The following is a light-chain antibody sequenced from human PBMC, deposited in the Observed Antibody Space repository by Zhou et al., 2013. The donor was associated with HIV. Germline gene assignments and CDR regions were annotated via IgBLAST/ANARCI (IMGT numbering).Light chain of an antibody. V-gene: IGKV3-15*01. CDR3: QQRANWLS. Sequence: EIMMTQSPATLSVSPGERATLSCRASQSIGNNLAWYQQKPGQAPRLLIYGASTRATGIPTKFSGSGSGTDYTLTISSLEPEDFAVYYCQQRANWLSFGGGTKVEIK. CDR1: QSIGNN. J-gene: IGKJ4*01. CDR2: GAS.